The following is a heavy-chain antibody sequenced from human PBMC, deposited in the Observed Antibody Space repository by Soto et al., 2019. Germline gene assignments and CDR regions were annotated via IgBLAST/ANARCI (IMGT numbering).Heavy chain of an antibody. Sequence: QVQLVQSGAEVKKPGASVRVSCKASGYTFTNYGINWVRQAPGQGLEWMGWISTYNGNTNYAQNLQGGVTMTTDTSTSTAYMELRRLRSDDTAVYYCARGGYNHGYGRYYYYGIDVWGQGTMVTVSS. CDR3: ARGGYNHGYGRYYYYGIDV. V-gene: IGHV1-18*01. CDR1: GYTFTNYG. CDR2: ISTYNGNT. J-gene: IGHJ6*02. D-gene: IGHD5-18*01.